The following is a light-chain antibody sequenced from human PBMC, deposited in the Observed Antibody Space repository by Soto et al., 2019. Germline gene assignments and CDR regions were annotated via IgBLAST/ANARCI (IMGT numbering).Light chain of an antibody. J-gene: IGKJ3*01. CDR3: QKYNSAPA. CDR1: QGISNY. CDR2: AAS. Sequence: DIQMTQSPSSLSASVGDRVTITCRASQGISNYLAWYQQKPGKVPKLLIYAASTLQSGVPSRFSGSGSGTDFTLTISSLQPEDVATYYCQKYNSAPAVGPGTKVDIK. V-gene: IGKV1-27*01.